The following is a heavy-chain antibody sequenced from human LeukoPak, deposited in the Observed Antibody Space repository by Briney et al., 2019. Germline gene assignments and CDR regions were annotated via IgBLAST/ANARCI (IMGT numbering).Heavy chain of an antibody. CDR3: ARDDILTGSFDF. V-gene: IGHV4-39*02. D-gene: IGHD3-9*01. J-gene: IGHJ4*02. Sequence: SEALSLTCTVSGGSISSTGYYWDWIRQPPGKGLEWIGNIYYSGINYYNPSLRSRVTISVDTSKNQFSLKVSSVTAADAAVYYCARDDILTGSFDFWGQGTLVTVSS. CDR1: GGSISSTGYY. CDR2: IYYSGIN.